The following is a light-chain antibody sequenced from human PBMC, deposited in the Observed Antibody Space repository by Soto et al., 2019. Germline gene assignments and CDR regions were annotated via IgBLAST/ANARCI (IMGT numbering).Light chain of an antibody. J-gene: IGKJ1*01. CDR3: QLDDNSQWT. V-gene: IGKV3-20*01. Sequence: EIVLTQSPGTLSMSPGERATLSCRASQSVSSSFLAWYQQKPGQAPRLLIYGASSRATGFPDRFSGSGSGTDFTLTISRLEPEDFAVYYCQLDDNSQWTFAQGTKVEIK. CDR2: GAS. CDR1: QSVSSSF.